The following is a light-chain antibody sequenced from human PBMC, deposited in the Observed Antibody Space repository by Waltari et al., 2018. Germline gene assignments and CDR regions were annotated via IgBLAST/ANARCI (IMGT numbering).Light chain of an antibody. CDR2: DVS. V-gene: IGKV3-20*01. CDR3: QQYGGLPWT. J-gene: IGKJ1*01. Sequence: EILLTQSQGTLSMSPGGTATLSCRASEIVTADYLAWYQQRPGQPPRLLIFDVSRRATGVPDRFSGSGSGTDFSLTISRLEPEDFAVYYCQQYGGLPWTFGQGTKVDIK. CDR1: EIVTADY.